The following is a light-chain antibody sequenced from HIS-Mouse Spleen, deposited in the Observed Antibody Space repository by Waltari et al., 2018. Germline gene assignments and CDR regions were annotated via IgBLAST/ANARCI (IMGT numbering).Light chain of an antibody. CDR1: SSNIGSNY. J-gene: IGLJ3*02. CDR3: AAWDDSLSGPV. Sequence: QSVLTQPPSASGTPGQRVTISCSGSSSNIGSNYVYWYQQLPGTAPKLLIYRNNPRPSGVPDRLSGSKSGTSAALAISGLRSEDEADYYCAAWDDSLSGPVFGGGTKLTVL. V-gene: IGLV1-47*01. CDR2: RNN.